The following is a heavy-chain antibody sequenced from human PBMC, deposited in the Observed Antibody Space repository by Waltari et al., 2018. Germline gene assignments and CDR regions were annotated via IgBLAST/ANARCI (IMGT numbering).Heavy chain of an antibody. V-gene: IGHV5-51*03. CDR1: GYSFTSYW. CDR2: IYPRESDT. J-gene: IGHJ3*02. D-gene: IGHD1-26*01. CDR3: AGRRSLGSHPTDLHDAFDI. Sequence: EVQLVQSGAEVKKPGESLKISCKGSGYSFTSYWIGWVRQMPGKGLEWMGIIYPRESDTKYSPSFQGQVTISADKYISTAYRQWSSLKASDTAMYYCAGRRSLGSHPTDLHDAFDIWGQGTMVTVSS.